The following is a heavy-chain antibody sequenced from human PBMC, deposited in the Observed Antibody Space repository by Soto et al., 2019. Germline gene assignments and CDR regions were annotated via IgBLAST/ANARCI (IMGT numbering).Heavy chain of an antibody. CDR3: AKGLYSSNI. CDR2: ITSSGGST. Sequence: GGSLRLSCAASGFSFSIWVMNWVRHAPGKGLEWVSAITSSGGSTYYADSVRGRFTISRDNSMNTLYLQMNTLRAEDTAVYYCAKGLYSSNIWGQGTMVTVSS. CDR1: GFSFSIWV. V-gene: IGHV3-23*01. D-gene: IGHD6-19*01. J-gene: IGHJ3*02.